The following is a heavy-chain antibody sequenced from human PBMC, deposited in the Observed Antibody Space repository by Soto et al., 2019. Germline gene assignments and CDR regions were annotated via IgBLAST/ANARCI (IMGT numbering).Heavy chain of an antibody. Sequence: QVQLVESGGGVVQPGRSLRLSCAASGFTFSSYGMHWVRQAPGKGLEWVAVIWYDGSNKYYADSVKGRFTISRDNSKNTLDRLMNSLRAEDTAVYYCARWGIAAGDYWGQGTLVTVSS. CDR2: IWYDGSNK. J-gene: IGHJ4*02. CDR3: ARWGIAAGDY. CDR1: GFTFSSYG. V-gene: IGHV3-33*01. D-gene: IGHD6-13*01.